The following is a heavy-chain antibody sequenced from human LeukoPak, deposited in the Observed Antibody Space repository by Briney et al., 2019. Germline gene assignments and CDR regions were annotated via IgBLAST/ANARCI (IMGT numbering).Heavy chain of an antibody. D-gene: IGHD6-13*01. CDR2: ISSSSSYI. CDR3: ASWSYTMGQPGIAAAGTYYYGMDV. J-gene: IGHJ6*04. V-gene: IGHV3-21*01. CDR1: GFTFSSYS. Sequence: SGGSLRLSCAASGFTFSSYSMNWVRQAPEKGLEWVSSISSSSSYIYYADSVKGRFTISRDNAKNSLYLQMNSLRAEDTAVYYCASWSYTMGQPGIAAAGTYYYGMDVWGKGTTVTVSS.